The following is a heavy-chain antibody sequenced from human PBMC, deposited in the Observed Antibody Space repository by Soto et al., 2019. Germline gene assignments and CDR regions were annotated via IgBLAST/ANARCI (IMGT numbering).Heavy chain of an antibody. CDR1: GFTFSSYA. Sequence: QVQLVESGGGVVQPGRSLRLSCAASGFTFSSYAMYWVRQAPGKGLEWVAVMSYDGNNKYYADSVKGRFTISRDNSKNTLYLQMNSLRAEDTAVYYCARAECDGGSCYTLVGLRYGMDVWGQGTTVTVSS. D-gene: IGHD2-15*01. J-gene: IGHJ6*02. CDR3: ARAECDGGSCYTLVGLRYGMDV. CDR2: MSYDGNNK. V-gene: IGHV3-30-3*01.